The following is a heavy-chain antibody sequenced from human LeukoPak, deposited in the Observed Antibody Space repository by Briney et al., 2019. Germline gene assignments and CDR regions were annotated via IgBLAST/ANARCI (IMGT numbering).Heavy chain of an antibody. J-gene: IGHJ6*02. D-gene: IGHD2-15*01. CDR3: ARSRGPYYYYYGMDV. CDR1: GFTFSSYA. Sequence: GRSLRLSCAASGFTFSSYAMHWVRQAPGKGLEWVAVTSYDGSNKYYADSVKGRFTISRDNSKNTLYLQMNSLRAEDTAVYYCARSRGPYYYYYGMDVWGQGTTVTVSS. V-gene: IGHV3-30-3*01. CDR2: TSYDGSNK.